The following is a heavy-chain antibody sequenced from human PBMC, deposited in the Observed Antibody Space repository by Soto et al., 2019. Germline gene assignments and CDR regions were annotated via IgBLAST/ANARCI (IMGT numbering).Heavy chain of an antibody. CDR2: ISYDGSNK. CDR3: ARDEDYGGNHGYTPFPVDY. D-gene: IGHD4-17*01. V-gene: IGHV3-30*03. Sequence: QVQLVESGGGVVQPGRSLRLSCAASGFTFSSYGMHWVRQAPGKGLEVVAVISYDGSNKYYADSVKGRFTISRDNSKNTLYLQMNSLRAEDTAVYYCARDEDYGGNHGYTPFPVDYWGQGTLVTVSS. CDR1: GFTFSSYG. J-gene: IGHJ4*02.